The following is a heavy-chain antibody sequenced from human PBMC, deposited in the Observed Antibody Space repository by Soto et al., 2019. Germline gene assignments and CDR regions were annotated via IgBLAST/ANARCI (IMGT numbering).Heavy chain of an antibody. Sequence: QVQLVQSGAEVKEPGASVRVSCKASDYTFTSYGISWVRQAPGQGLEWMGWITPYNGNTNYAQKLQGRVTMTTDTSTNTAYMELRSLRSDDTAVYYCARSGMVRGNVPNGFDPWGQGTLLTVSS. CDR1: DYTFTSYG. D-gene: IGHD3-10*01. J-gene: IGHJ5*02. CDR2: ITPYNGNT. CDR3: ARSGMVRGNVPNGFDP. V-gene: IGHV1-18*04.